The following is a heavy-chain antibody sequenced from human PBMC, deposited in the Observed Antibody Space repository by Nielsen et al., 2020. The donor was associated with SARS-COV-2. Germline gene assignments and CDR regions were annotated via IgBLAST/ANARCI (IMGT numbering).Heavy chain of an antibody. CDR3: ARARDRVTIFGVVRDWFDP. CDR1: GGSISSSSYY. Sequence: GSLRLSCTVSGGSISSSSYYWGWIRQPPGKGLEWIGSIYHSGSTYYNPSLKSRVTISVDTSKNQFSLKLSSVTAADTAVYYCARARDRVTIFGVVRDWFDPWGQGTLVTVSS. J-gene: IGHJ5*02. V-gene: IGHV4-39*07. CDR2: IYHSGST. D-gene: IGHD3-3*01.